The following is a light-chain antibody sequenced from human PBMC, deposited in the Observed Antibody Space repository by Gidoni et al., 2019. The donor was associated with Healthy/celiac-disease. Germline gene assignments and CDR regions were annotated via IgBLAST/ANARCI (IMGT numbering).Light chain of an antibody. Sequence: SYVLTQPPSVSVAPGKTARITCGGKNIGSKSVHWYQQKPGQAPGLVIYYDSDRPSGIPERFSGSNSGNTATLTISRVEAGDEADYYCQVWDSSSDHVVFGGGTKLTVL. CDR3: QVWDSSSDHVV. CDR2: YDS. J-gene: IGLJ2*01. V-gene: IGLV3-21*04. CDR1: NIGSKS.